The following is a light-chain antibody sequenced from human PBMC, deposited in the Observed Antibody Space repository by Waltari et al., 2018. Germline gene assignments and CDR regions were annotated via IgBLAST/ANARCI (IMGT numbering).Light chain of an antibody. CDR3: NSRDSSDNHWV. V-gene: IGLV3-19*01. J-gene: IGLJ2*01. CDR2: GKN. Sequence: SSELTQDPAVSVALRQTVRITCQGDGLRTYFASWYQQKPGQAPVLVLYGKNNRPSGIPDRFSGSSSGNTASLTITGAQVEDEADYYCNSRDSSDNHWVFGGGTKLTVL. CDR1: GLRTYF.